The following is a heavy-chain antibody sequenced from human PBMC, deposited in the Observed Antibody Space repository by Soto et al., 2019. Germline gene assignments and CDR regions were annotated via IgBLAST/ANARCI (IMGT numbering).Heavy chain of an antibody. D-gene: IGHD1-20*01. CDR3: EREGSKGNCNLPFDY. CDR2: IYTSGST. Sequence: KTXERLCRTCTVSGGSISSYYWSWIRQPSGKGLEWIGLIYTSGSTNYNPSLKSRVTMSVDTSKNQFSLKLSSVTAADTAVYYCEREGSKGNCNLPFDYWGQGTLVTVSS. J-gene: IGHJ4*02. V-gene: IGHV4-4*07. CDR1: GGSISSYY.